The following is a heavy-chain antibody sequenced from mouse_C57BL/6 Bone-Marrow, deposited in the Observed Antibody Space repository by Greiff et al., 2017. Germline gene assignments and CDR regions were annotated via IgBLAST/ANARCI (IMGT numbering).Heavy chain of an antibody. J-gene: IGHJ3*01. D-gene: IGHD2-3*01. Sequence: QVQLQQPGAELVRPGSSVKLSCKASGYTFTSYWMHWVKQRPIQGLEWIGNIDPSDSETHYNQKFKDKATLTVDKSSSTAYMQLSSLTSEDSAVYSCARSCTSDGYWAPFAYWGQGTLVTVSA. CDR2: IDPSDSET. V-gene: IGHV1-52*01. CDR1: GYTFTSYW. CDR3: ARSCTSDGYWAPFAY.